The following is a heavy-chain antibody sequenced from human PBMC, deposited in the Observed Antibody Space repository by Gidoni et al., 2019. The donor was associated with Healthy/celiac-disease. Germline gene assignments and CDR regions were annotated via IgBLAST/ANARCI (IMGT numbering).Heavy chain of an antibody. Sequence: QVQLVQSGAAVKKPGASVKVSCKASGYTFTGYFMHWVRQAPGQGLEWMGWINPNSGGTNYAQKFQGRVTMTRDTSISTAYMELSRLRSDDTAVYYCARGAYSQHGNYYYYGMDVWGQGTTVTVSS. CDR2: INPNSGGT. V-gene: IGHV1-2*02. J-gene: IGHJ6*02. CDR3: ARGAYSQHGNYYYYGMDV. CDR1: GYTFTGYF. D-gene: IGHD3-16*01.